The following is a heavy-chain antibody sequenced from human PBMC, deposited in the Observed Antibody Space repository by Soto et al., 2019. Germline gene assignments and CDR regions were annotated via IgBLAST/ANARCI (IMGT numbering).Heavy chain of an antibody. J-gene: IGHJ6*02. Sequence: GESLKISCKGSGYRFTSYWIGWVRQMPGKGLEWMGIIYPGDSDTRYSPSFQGQVTISADKSISTAYLQWSSLKASDTAMYYCARVGSGSYYYYYGMDVWGQGTTVTVSS. CDR2: IYPGDSDT. CDR1: GYRFTSYW. V-gene: IGHV5-51*01. CDR3: ARVGSGSYYYYYGMDV. D-gene: IGHD3-10*01.